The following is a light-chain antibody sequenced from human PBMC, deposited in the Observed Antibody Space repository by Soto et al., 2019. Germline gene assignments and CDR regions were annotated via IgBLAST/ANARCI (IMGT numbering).Light chain of an antibody. V-gene: IGLV2-14*01. CDR2: EVS. J-gene: IGLJ1*01. CDR1: SSDVGGYNY. Sequence: QSALTQPASVSGSPGQSITISCTGTSSDVGGYNYVSWYQLHPGKAPKLMIHEVSERPSGVSNRFSGSKSGNTASLTISGLQAEGEADYYFASYSSSVTYVFGSGTKVTVL. CDR3: ASYSSSVTYV.